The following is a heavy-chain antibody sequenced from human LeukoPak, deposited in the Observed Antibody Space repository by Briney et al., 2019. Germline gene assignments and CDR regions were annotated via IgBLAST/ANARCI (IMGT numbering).Heavy chain of an antibody. D-gene: IGHD5-18*01. J-gene: IGHJ4*02. Sequence: GGSLRLSCAASGFTFSSYWMRWVRQAPGKGLVWVSRINSDGSSTSYADSVKGRFTISRDNAKNTLYLQMNSLRAEDTAVYYCARAISYGYGGLDYWGQGTLVTVSS. CDR2: INSDGSST. CDR3: ARAISYGYGGLDY. CDR1: GFTFSSYW. V-gene: IGHV3-74*01.